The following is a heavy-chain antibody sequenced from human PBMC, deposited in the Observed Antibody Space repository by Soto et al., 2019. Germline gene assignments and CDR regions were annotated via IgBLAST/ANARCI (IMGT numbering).Heavy chain of an antibody. J-gene: IGHJ6*03. CDR1: GYTFTSYG. Sequence: ASVKVSCKASGYTFTSYGISWVRQAPGQGLEWMGWISAYNGNTNYAQKLQGRVTMTTDTSTSTAYMELRSLRSDDTAVYYCARGVGYSSSWYPGYYYYYMDVWGKGTTVTVSS. CDR2: ISAYNGNT. CDR3: ARGVGYSSSWYPGYYYYYMDV. D-gene: IGHD6-13*01. V-gene: IGHV1-18*01.